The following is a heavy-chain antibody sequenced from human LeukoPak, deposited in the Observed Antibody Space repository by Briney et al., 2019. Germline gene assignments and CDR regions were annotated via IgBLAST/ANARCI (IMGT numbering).Heavy chain of an antibody. Sequence: ASVKVSCKASGGTFSSYAISWVRQAPGQGLEWMGGIIPIFGTANYAQKFQGRVTITADESTSTAYMELSSLRSEDTAVYYCASDEAYSSGWYSYYYYGMDVWGQGTTVTVSS. J-gene: IGHJ6*02. V-gene: IGHV1-69*13. CDR2: IIPIFGTA. CDR1: GGTFSSYA. CDR3: ASDEAYSSGWYSYYYYGMDV. D-gene: IGHD6-19*01.